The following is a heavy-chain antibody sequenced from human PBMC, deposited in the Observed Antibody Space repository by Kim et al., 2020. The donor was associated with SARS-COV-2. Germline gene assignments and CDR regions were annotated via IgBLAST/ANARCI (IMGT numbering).Heavy chain of an antibody. CDR3: TTQICGGSCYFFDY. D-gene: IGHD2-15*01. CDR2: IKSKTDGGTT. V-gene: IGHV3-15*01. Sequence: GGSLRLSCAASGFTFSNAWMSWVRQAPGKGLEWVGRIKSKTDGGTTDYAAPVKGRFTISRDDSKNTLYLQMNSLKTEDTAVYYCTTQICGGSCYFFDYWGQGTLVTVSS. J-gene: IGHJ4*02. CDR1: GFTFSNAW.